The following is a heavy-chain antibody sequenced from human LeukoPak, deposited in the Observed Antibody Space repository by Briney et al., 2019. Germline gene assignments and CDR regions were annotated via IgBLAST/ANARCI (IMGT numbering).Heavy chain of an antibody. Sequence: PSQTLSLTCTVSGGSISSGSYYWSWIRQPAGKGLEWIGRIYTSGSTNYNPSLKSRVTISVDTSKNQFPLKLSSVTAADTAVYYCARDRFDYGDYYYYYMDVWGKGTTVTVSS. J-gene: IGHJ6*03. CDR2: IYTSGST. CDR1: GGSISSGSYY. D-gene: IGHD4-17*01. V-gene: IGHV4-61*02. CDR3: ARDRFDYGDYYYYYMDV.